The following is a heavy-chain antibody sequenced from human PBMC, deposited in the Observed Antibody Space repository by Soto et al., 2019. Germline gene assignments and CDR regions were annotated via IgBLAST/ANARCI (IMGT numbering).Heavy chain of an antibody. CDR1: GGSVSSGSYY. CDR2: IYYSGST. CDR3: AITYYYDSSGYYAPYYFDY. J-gene: IGHJ4*02. D-gene: IGHD3-22*01. V-gene: IGHV4-61*01. Sequence: ASETLSLTCTVSGGSVSSGSYYWSWIRQPPGKGQEWIGYIYYSGSTNYNPSLKSRVTISVDTSKNQFSLKLSSVTAADTAVYFCAITYYYDSSGYYAPYYFDYWGKGTLVTVSS.